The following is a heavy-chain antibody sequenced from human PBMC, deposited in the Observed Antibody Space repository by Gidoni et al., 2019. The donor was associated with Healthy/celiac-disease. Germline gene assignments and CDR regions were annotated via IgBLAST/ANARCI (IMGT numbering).Heavy chain of an antibody. CDR3: ARGDGRKPLPQRGLGY. CDR1: GVSFSGYS. V-gene: IGHV4-34*01. Sequence: QVQLQQWGAGLLKPSETLSLTCAVYGVSFSGYSWSWIRQPPGKRLEWIGEINHSGSTNYNPSLKSRVTISVDTSKNQFSLKLSSVTAADTAVYYCARGDGRKPLPQRGLGYWGQGTLVTVSS. CDR2: INHSGST. D-gene: IGHD2-15*01. J-gene: IGHJ4*02.